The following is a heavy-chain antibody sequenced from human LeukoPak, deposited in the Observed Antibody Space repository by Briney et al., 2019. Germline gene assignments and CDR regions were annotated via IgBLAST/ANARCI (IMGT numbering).Heavy chain of an antibody. CDR3: TTVKGYTYGYGYDF. D-gene: IGHD5-18*01. CDR2: IRSKADGATT. V-gene: IGHV3-15*01. Sequence: PGGSLRLSCVASGFTFSYAWMSWVRQAPGKGLEWVGRIRSKADGATTDYAAPVTGRFSISRDDSKNTLYLEMNTLKTEDTAVYYCTTVKGYTYGYGYDFWGQGTLVTVSS. CDR1: GFTFSYAW. J-gene: IGHJ4*02.